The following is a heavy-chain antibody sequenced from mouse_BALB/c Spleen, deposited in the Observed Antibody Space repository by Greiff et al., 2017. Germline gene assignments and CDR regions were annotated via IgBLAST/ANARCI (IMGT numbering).Heavy chain of an antibody. Sequence: EVQGVESGGDLVKPGGSLKLSCAASGFTFSSYGMSWVRQTPDKRLEWVATISSGGSYTYYPDSVKGRFTISRDNAKNTLYLQMSSLKSEDTAMYYCARQPPTAKDWFAYWGQGTLVTVSA. CDR3: ARQPPTAKDWFAY. CDR2: ISSGGSYT. V-gene: IGHV5-6*01. D-gene: IGHD1-2*01. J-gene: IGHJ3*01. CDR1: GFTFSSYG.